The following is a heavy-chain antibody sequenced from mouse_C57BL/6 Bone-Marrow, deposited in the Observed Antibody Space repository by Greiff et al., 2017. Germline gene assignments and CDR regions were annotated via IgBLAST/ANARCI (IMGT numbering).Heavy chain of an antibody. V-gene: IGHV14-1*01. CDR3: TSYDYDGFAY. D-gene: IGHD2-4*01. CDR2: IDPEDGDT. J-gene: IGHJ3*01. CDR1: GFNFKDYY. Sequence: EVQLVESGAELVRPGASVKLSCTASGFNFKDYYMHWVKQRPEQGLEWIGRIDPEDGDTEYAPKFQGKGTMTADTSSNSAYLQLSSLTSEDTAVYYCTSYDYDGFAYWGQGTLVTVSA.